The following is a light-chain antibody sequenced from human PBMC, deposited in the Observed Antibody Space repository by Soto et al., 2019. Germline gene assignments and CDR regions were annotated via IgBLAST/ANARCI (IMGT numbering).Light chain of an antibody. CDR2: DAS. V-gene: IGKV3-11*01. CDR3: QHRSKLPIT. CDR1: QSVSSY. J-gene: IGKJ5*01. Sequence: TESVCAVSLSSGVGATLTCRASQSVSSYLAWYQQKPGQAPRLLIYDASNRATGIPDRFSGSGSGTDFTLTISSLEPEDFALYYCQHRSKLPITFGQGTRLEIK.